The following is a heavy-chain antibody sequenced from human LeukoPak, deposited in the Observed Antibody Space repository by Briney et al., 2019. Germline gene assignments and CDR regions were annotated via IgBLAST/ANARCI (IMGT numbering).Heavy chain of an antibody. Sequence: SETPSLTCAVYGGSISGNYWSWIRQPPGGKLVGFGELNNSGSTNYKPSLKTRVTISVDTSKNQFSLKLSSVTAADTAAYYCARGVFRGKLKQHRRPWDTPWGQGTLVTVSS. CDR1: GGSISGNY. V-gene: IGHV4-34*01. D-gene: IGHD3-10*01. CDR3: ARGVFRGKLKQHRRPWDTP. CDR2: LNNSGST. J-gene: IGHJ4*02.